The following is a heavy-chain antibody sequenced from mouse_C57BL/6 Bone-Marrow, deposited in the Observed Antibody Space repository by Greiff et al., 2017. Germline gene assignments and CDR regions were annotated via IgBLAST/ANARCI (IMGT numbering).Heavy chain of an antibody. Sequence: QVQLKQSGAELVKPGASVKMSCKASGYTFTSYWITWVKQRPGQGLEWIGDIYPGSGSTNYNEKFKSKATLTVDTSSSTAYMQLSSLTSEDSAVYYCARGSTVVANYFDYWGQGTTLTVSS. V-gene: IGHV1-55*01. CDR1: GYTFTSYW. CDR3: ARGSTVVANYFDY. D-gene: IGHD1-1*01. J-gene: IGHJ2*01. CDR2: IYPGSGST.